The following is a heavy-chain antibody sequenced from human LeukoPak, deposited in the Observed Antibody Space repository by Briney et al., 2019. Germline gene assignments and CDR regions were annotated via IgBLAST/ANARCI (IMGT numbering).Heavy chain of an antibody. J-gene: IGHJ6*02. CDR1: GYTFTGYY. Sequence: ASVKVSCKASGYTFTGYYMHWVRQAPGQGLEWMGWINPNSGGTNYAQKFQGRVTMTRDTSISTAYMELSRLRSDDTAVYYCARDHVDYDFWSGFGMDVWGQGTTVTVSS. D-gene: IGHD3-3*01. V-gene: IGHV1-2*02. CDR2: INPNSGGT. CDR3: ARDHVDYDFWSGFGMDV.